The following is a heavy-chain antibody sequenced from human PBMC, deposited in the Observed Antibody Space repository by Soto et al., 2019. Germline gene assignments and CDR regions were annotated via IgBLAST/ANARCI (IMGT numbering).Heavy chain of an antibody. CDR1: GLTLSDHY. CDR2: SRNEVIGYTT. Sequence: EVQLVQSGGGLIQPGGSLRLSCAASGLTLSDHYMEWVRQTPGKGLEWIGRSRNEVIGYTTEYAASVKGRFTILRDDSKNARYLQMNSLRTDDTAVYYCARGAPPFDDWGQGTLVTVSS. CDR3: ARGAPPFDD. J-gene: IGHJ4*02. V-gene: IGHV3-72*01.